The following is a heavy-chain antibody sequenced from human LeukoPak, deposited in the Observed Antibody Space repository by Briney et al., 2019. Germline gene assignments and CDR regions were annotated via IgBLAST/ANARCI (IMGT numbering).Heavy chain of an antibody. CDR3: AKEPRHRESGYSIDY. V-gene: IGHV3-30*02. Sequence: GGSLRLSCAASGFTFSSYAMSWVRQAPGKGLEWVAFIRYDGSNKYYADSVKGRFTISRDNSKNTLYLQMNSLRAVDTAVYYCAKEPRHRESGYSIDYWGQGTLVTVSS. D-gene: IGHD3-3*01. J-gene: IGHJ4*02. CDR1: GFTFSSYA. CDR2: IRYDGSNK.